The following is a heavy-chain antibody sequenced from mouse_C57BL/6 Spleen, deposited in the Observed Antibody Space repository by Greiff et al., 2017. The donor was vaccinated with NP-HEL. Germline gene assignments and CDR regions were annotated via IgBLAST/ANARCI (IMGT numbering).Heavy chain of an antibody. CDR2: IRNKAIGYTT. CDR3: ARYSDYAWLAY. V-gene: IGHV7-3*01. J-gene: IGHJ3*01. Sequence: EVNVVESGGGLVQPGGSLSLSCAASGFTFTDYYMSWVRQPPGTALEWLGFIRNKAIGYTTQDSASVKVRFTISSDNSPSILYLQMNALRAEDSATYYCARYSDYAWLAYWGQGTRVTDAA. D-gene: IGHD2-4*01. CDR1: GFTFTDYY.